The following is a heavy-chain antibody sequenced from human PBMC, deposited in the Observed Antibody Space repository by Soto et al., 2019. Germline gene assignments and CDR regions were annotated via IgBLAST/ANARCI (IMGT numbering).Heavy chain of an antibody. Sequence: LSLPCTVAGGYITSSYWRWIRRPPGKGLEWIAYIYDTGISGYTPSTSYNPSLKSRVTMSVDTSKSQFSLKLTSVTAADTAVYYCARGEDAFFYYGLDVWGQGITVTVSS. V-gene: IGHV4-59*01. CDR2: IYDTGISGYTPST. CDR1: GGYITSSY. J-gene: IGHJ6*02. CDR3: ARGEDAFFYYGLDV.